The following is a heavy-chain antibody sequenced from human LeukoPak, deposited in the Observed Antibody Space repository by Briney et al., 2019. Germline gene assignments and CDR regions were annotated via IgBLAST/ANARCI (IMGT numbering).Heavy chain of an antibody. CDR3: AKDPPLSTYYYDSSGYGSEDY. CDR2: ISGSGGST. Sequence: PGGSLRLSCAASGFTFSSYGMSWVRQAPGKGLEWVSAISGSGGSTYYADSVKGRFTISRDNSKNTLYLQMNSLRAEDTAVYYCAKDPPLSTYYYDSSGYGSEDYWGQGTLVTVSS. D-gene: IGHD3-22*01. CDR1: GFTFSSYG. J-gene: IGHJ4*02. V-gene: IGHV3-23*01.